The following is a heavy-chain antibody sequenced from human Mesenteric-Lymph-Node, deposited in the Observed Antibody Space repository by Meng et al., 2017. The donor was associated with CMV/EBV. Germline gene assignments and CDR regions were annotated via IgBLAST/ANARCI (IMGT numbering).Heavy chain of an antibody. J-gene: IGHJ4*02. Sequence: LTCICSGVALSTSGVGVGWSRQPPGKALEWLALIYWDDDKRYSPSLKSRLTITKDTSKKQVVLTMTNMDPVDTATDYCAHQNRGLDYWGQGTLVTVSS. CDR2: IYWDDDK. V-gene: IGHV2-5*02. D-gene: IGHD2/OR15-2a*01. CDR3: AHQNRGLDY. CDR1: GVALSTSGVG.